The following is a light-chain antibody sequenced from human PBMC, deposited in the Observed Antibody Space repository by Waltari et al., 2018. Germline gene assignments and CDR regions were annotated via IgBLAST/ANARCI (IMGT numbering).Light chain of an antibody. J-gene: IGLJ3*02. Sequence: QSVLTQPPSVSAAQGQRVTISCPGSSSHIGSNYVSWYQHLPGTAPKLVIYENNKRPPGIPDRFSGSKFDTSGTLDITGLQTGDEADYYCGTWHSGLSVVLFGGGTKLTVL. V-gene: IGLV1-51*02. CDR2: ENN. CDR3: GTWHSGLSVVL. CDR1: SSHIGSNY.